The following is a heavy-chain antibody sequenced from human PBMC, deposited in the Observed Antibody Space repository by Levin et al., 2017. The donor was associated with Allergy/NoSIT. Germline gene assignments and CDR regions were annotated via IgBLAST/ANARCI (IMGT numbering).Heavy chain of an antibody. J-gene: IGHJ2*01. CDR3: ARVGLRFFHRDFYNWYFDL. D-gene: IGHD3-3*01. CDR1: GGSFSGYY. V-gene: IGHV4-34*01. CDR2: INHSGST. Sequence: SETLSLTCAVYGGSFSGYYWSWIRQPPGKGLEWIGEINHSGSTNYNPSLKSRVTISVDTSKNQFSLKLSSVTAADTAVYYCARVGLRFFHRDFYNWYFDLWGRGTLVTVSS.